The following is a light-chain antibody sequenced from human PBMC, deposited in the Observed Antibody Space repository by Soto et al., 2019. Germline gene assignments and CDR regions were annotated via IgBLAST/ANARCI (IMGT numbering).Light chain of an antibody. J-gene: IGLJ1*01. CDR3: SSYTSSSTL. Sequence: QSALTQPASVSGSPGQSITISCTGTSSDVGDYNYVSWYQQHPGKAPKLMLYDVSNRPSGISNRFSGSKSGNTASLTISGLQAEDEADYYCSSYTSSSTLLGTGTKVTVL. CDR1: SSDVGDYNY. CDR2: DVS. V-gene: IGLV2-14*01.